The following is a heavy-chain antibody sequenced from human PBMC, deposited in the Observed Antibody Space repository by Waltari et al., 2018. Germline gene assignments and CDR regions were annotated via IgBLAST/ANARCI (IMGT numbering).Heavy chain of an antibody. D-gene: IGHD6-13*01. CDR2: INPNSGGT. J-gene: IGHJ3*02. V-gene: IGHV1-2*06. CDR3: ASPTAIAAAAASAFDI. CDR1: GYTFTGYY. Sequence: QVQLVQSGAEVKKPGASVKVSCKASGYTFTGYYMHWVRQAPGQGLEWMGRINPNSGGTNYAQKFQGRVTMTRDTSISTAYMELSRLRSDDTAVYYCASPTAIAAAAASAFDIWGQGTMVTVSS.